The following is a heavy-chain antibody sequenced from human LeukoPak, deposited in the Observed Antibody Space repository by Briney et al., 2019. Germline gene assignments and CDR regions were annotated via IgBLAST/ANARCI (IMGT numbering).Heavy chain of an antibody. J-gene: IGHJ3*02. CDR2: IYYSGST. CDR1: GGSISSSSYY. V-gene: IGHV4-39*07. D-gene: IGHD6-19*01. Sequence: KPSETLSLTCTVSGGSISSSSYYWGWIRQPPGKGLEWIGSIYYSGSTYYNPSLKSRVTISVDTSKNQFSLKLSSVTAADTAVYYCARDAAVAGTRTQNAFDIWGQGTMVTVSS. CDR3: ARDAAVAGTRTQNAFDI.